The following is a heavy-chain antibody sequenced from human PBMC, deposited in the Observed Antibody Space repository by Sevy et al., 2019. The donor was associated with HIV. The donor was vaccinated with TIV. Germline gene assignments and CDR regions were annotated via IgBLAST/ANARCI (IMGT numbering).Heavy chain of an antibody. CDR2: ISGHGGST. V-gene: IGHV3-23*01. D-gene: IGHD3-22*01. CDR3: AKDSGISAQIVVALGY. CDR1: GVTFSSYA. J-gene: IGHJ4*02. Sequence: GGSLRLSCADSGVTFSSYAMSWVRQAPGKGLEWVSTISGHGGSTYYAGAVKGRFTISRDNSKKMVYLQMNSLRAEDTAVYYCAKDSGISAQIVVALGYWGQGTQVTVSS.